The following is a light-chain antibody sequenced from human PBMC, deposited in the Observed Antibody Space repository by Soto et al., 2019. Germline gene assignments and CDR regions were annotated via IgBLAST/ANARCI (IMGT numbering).Light chain of an antibody. CDR3: QQYDIWPPT. V-gene: IGKV3-15*01. CDR1: QSVSTN. Sequence: EIVMTQSPAILSVSPGERATLSCRASQSVSTNLAWFQQKPGQTPRLLFNGASTRATGIPARFTGSGSGTEFILTISNLQSEDFAVYYCQQYDIWPPTFGQGTQ. J-gene: IGKJ1*01. CDR2: GAS.